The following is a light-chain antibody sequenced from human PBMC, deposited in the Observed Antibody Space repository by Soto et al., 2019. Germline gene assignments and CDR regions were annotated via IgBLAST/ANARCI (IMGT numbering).Light chain of an antibody. CDR3: EQYNFHSRT. J-gene: IGKJ1*01. Sequence: DIQMTQSPSTLSASVGDTVTITCRASQSISSWLAWYQQKPGKAPKLLIDKASSLQSGVPSRFSGIGSGTEFNLTISSLQPNDFSTYFFEQYNFHSRTFSQGTKVEIK. CDR2: KAS. CDR1: QSISSW. V-gene: IGKV1-5*03.